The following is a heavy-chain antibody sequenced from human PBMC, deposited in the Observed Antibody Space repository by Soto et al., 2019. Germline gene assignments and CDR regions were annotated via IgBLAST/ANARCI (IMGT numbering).Heavy chain of an antibody. V-gene: IGHV1-69*01. CDR3: ARARSSGYYYNGCDP. CDR1: GGTFSSYA. Sequence: QVQLVQSGAEVKKPGSSVKVSCKASGGTFSSYAISWVRQAPGQGLEWMGGVIPIFGTANYAQKFQGRVTSAADEATSTAYMGLSSLRSEDTGVYYWARARSSGYYYNGCDPWGQGTLVTVCS. J-gene: IGHJ5*02. CDR2: VIPIFGTA. D-gene: IGHD3-22*01.